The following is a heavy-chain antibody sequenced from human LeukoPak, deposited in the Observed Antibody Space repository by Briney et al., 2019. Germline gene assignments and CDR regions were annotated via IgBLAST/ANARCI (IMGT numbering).Heavy chain of an antibody. CDR2: ISSSGSAM. V-gene: IGHV3-11*04. CDR3: AREAADGYVFGEFDP. D-gene: IGHD5-24*01. CDR1: GFTVSSNY. Sequence: GGSLRLSCAASGFTVSSNYMSWVRQAPGKGLEWVSYISSSGSAMYYADSVKGRFTISRDNAKNSLYLQMNSLRAEDTAVYYCAREAADGYVFGEFDPWGQGTLVTVSS. J-gene: IGHJ5*02.